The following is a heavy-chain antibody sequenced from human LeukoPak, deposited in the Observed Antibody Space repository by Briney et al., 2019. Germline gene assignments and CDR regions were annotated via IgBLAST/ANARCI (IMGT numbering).Heavy chain of an antibody. V-gene: IGHV1-2*02. CDR1: GYTFTGDY. D-gene: IGHD3-10*01. J-gene: IGHJ3*02. Sequence: ASVKVSCKASGYTFTGDYMHWVRQAPGQGLEWMGWINPNSGGTNYAQKFQGRVTMTRDTSISTAYMELSRLRSDDTAVYYCASFVREGVRGDAFDIWGQGTMVTVSS. CDR3: ASFVREGVRGDAFDI. CDR2: INPNSGGT.